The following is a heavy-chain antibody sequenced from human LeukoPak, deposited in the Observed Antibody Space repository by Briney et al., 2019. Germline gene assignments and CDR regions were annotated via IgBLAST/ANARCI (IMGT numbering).Heavy chain of an antibody. CDR3: AKGDCSSTSCHDDY. J-gene: IGHJ4*02. Sequence: SGRSLRLSCAASGFTFDDYAMHRVRQAPGKGLEWSSGISWNSGSIGYADSVKGRFTISRDNAKNSLYLQMNSLRAEDTALYYCAKGDCSSTSCHDDYWGQGTPVTVSS. V-gene: IGHV3-9*01. D-gene: IGHD2-2*01. CDR2: ISWNSGSI. CDR1: GFTFDDYA.